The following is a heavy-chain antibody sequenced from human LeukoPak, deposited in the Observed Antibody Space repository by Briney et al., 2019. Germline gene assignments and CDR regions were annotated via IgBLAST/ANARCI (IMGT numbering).Heavy chain of an antibody. J-gene: IGHJ4*02. CDR1: GGSISSYY. CDR2: IYYSGST. V-gene: IGHV4-59*08. CDR3: ARRGDGYNLFDY. D-gene: IGHD5-24*01. Sequence: SETLSLTCTVSGGSISSYYWSWIRQPPGKGLEWIGYIYYSGSTNYNPSLKSRVTIPVDTSKNQFSLKLSSVTAADTAVYYCARRGDGYNLFDYWGQGILVTVSS.